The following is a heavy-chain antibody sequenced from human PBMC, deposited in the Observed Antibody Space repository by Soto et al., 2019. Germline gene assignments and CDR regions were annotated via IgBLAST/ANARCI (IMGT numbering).Heavy chain of an antibody. CDR2: ITPNGGSA. D-gene: IGHD3-9*01. Sequence: QVQLLHSGAELKKTGASVKVSCNASGYTCSSYYIHWVRQAPGQGPEWIGIITPNGGSAPYAKNFKSKITVTRDTSTTKVYMALSALTSDDTAMYYCARGLGLGDCWGQGTLVTVSS. CDR3: ARGLGLGDC. J-gene: IGHJ4*02. CDR1: GYTCSSYY. V-gene: IGHV1-46*01.